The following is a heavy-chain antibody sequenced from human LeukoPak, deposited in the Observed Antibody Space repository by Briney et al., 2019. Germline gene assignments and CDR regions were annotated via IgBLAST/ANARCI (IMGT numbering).Heavy chain of an antibody. CDR2: IIPIFGTA. V-gene: IGHV1-69*13. D-gene: IGHD3-9*01. Sequence: ASVKVSCKASGGTFSSYAISWVRQAPGQGLEWMGGIIPIFGTANYAQKFQGRVTITADESTSTAYMELSSLRSEDTAVYYCAREGGLRYFDTANWFDPWGQGTLVTVSS. CDR3: AREGGLRYFDTANWFDP. CDR1: GGTFSSYA. J-gene: IGHJ5*02.